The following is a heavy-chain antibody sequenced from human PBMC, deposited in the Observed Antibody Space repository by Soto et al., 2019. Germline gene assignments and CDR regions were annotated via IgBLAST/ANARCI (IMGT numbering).Heavy chain of an antibody. CDR2: INPDNGVP. Sequence: ASVKVSCKPSGHTFSAYYMHWVRQAPGQGLEWMGWINPDNGVPNYAQKFQGRVTLSRDTSINTAYMELSRLTSDDTAMYYCARTDYLFSTLTYYFDYWGQGTLVTVLL. D-gene: IGHD3-16*01. CDR1: GHTFSAYY. J-gene: IGHJ4*02. V-gene: IGHV1-2*02. CDR3: ARTDYLFSTLTYYFDY.